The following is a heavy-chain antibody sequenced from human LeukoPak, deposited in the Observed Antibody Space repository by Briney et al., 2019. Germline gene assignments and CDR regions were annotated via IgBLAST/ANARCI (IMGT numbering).Heavy chain of an antibody. V-gene: IGHV5-10-1*01. Sequence: GESLQISCQGSGYSFSDYYITWVRQMPGKGLEWMGRIDPSDSYTNYSPSFQGHVTFSTDTSISTAFLQWSSLKASDTAMYYCARHFSFDYYGLDVWGQGTTVTVSS. CDR1: GYSFSDYY. CDR2: IDPSDSYT. D-gene: IGHD3-3*02. CDR3: ARHFSFDYYGLDV. J-gene: IGHJ6*02.